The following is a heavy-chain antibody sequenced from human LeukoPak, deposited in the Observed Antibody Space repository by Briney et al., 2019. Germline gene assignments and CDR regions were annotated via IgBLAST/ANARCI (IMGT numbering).Heavy chain of an antibody. D-gene: IGHD3-16*01. CDR2: INHSGST. V-gene: IGHV4-34*01. CDR1: GGSFSGYY. CDR3: ARGVDDAADGADCFDP. Sequence: SETLSLTCAVYGGSFSGYYWSWIRQPPGKGLEWIGEINHSGSTNYNPSLKSRVTISVDTSKNQFSLKLSSVTAADTAVYYCARGVDDAADGADCFDPWGQGTLVTVSS. J-gene: IGHJ5*02.